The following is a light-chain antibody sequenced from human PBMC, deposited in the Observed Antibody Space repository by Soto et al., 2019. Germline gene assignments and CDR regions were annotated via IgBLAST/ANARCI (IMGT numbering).Light chain of an antibody. V-gene: IGLV2-23*02. CDR1: SSDVGSYNL. J-gene: IGLJ1*01. Sequence: QSVLTQPASVSVSPGQSITISCTGTSSDVGSYNLVSWYQQHPGKAPKLMIYEVTKRPSGVSNRFSGSKSGNTASLTISGLQAEDEADYYCCSYAGSSPFVFGTGTKVTVL. CDR3: CSYAGSSPFV. CDR2: EVT.